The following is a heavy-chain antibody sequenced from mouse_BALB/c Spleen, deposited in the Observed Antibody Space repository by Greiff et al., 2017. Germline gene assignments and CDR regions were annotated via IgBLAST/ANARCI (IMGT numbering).Heavy chain of an antibody. Sequence: EVQRVESGGGLVQPGGSRKLSCAASGFTFSSFGMHWVRQAPEKGLEWVAYISSGSSTIYYADTVKGRFTISRDNPKNTLFLQMTSLRSEDTAMYYCARSGYGYSDYWGQGTTLTVSS. CDR3: ARSGYGYSDY. CDR2: ISSGSSTI. D-gene: IGHD1-1*01. V-gene: IGHV5-17*02. J-gene: IGHJ2*01. CDR1: GFTFSSFG.